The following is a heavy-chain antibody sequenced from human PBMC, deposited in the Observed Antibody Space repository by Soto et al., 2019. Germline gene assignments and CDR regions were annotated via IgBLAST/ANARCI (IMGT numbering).Heavy chain of an antibody. CDR3: ARILPTVMGYFDY. CDR1: GCSISSGDYY. Sequence: QVQLQESGPGLVKPSQTLSLTCTVSGCSISSGDYYWSWIRQPPGKGLQWMGYIYYSGTTYYNPSLKSLATISVDTSKNQFSLRMTSVTAADTAVYYCARILPTVMGYFDYWGQGTLVTVPS. D-gene: IGHD4-17*01. J-gene: IGHJ4*02. V-gene: IGHV4-30-4*01. CDR2: IYYSGTT.